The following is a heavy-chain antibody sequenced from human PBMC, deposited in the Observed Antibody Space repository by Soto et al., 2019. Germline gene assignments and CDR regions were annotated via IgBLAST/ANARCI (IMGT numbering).Heavy chain of an antibody. V-gene: IGHV3-23*01. Sequence: EVQLLESGGGLVQPGGSLRLSCAASGFTFSSYAMSWVRQAPGKGLEWVSAISGSGGSTYYADSVKGRFTISRDNSKNTLYLQMNSLRAEDTAVYYCAKRLGLLWFGELEHDAFDIWGQGTMVTVSS. J-gene: IGHJ3*02. D-gene: IGHD3-10*01. CDR3: AKRLGLLWFGELEHDAFDI. CDR2: ISGSGGST. CDR1: GFTFSSYA.